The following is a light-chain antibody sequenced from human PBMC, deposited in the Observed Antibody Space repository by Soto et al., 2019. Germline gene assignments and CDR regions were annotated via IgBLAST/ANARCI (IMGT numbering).Light chain of an antibody. CDR1: SSDVGSYNL. Sequence: QSALTQPASVSGSPGQSITISCTGTSSDVGSYNLVSWYHQHPGKAPKLMIYEGTKRHSGVSNRFSGSKSGNTASLTISGVQAEDEGDYYCCSYAGSNRLFGGGTKLTVL. CDR3: CSYAGSNRL. V-gene: IGLV2-23*01. CDR2: EGT. J-gene: IGLJ3*02.